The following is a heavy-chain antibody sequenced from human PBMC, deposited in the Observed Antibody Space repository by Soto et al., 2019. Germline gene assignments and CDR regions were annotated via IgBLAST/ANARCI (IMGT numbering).Heavy chain of an antibody. CDR2: IKQDGSEK. CDR3: ARSYSSGWSTAYFQH. J-gene: IGHJ1*01. CDR1: GFTFSSYW. Sequence: GSLRPSCAASGFTFSSYWMSWVRQAPGKGLEWVANIKQDGSEKYYVDSVKGRFTISRDNAKNSLYLQMNSLRAEDTAVYYCARSYSSGWSTAYFQHWGQGTLVTVSS. V-gene: IGHV3-7*01. D-gene: IGHD6-19*01.